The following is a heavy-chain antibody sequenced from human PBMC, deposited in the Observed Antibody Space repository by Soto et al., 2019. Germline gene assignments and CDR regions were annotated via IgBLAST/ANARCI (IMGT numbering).Heavy chain of an antibody. J-gene: IGHJ4*02. CDR1: GDSISSYY. V-gene: IGHV4-59*12. CDR3: ASTPMY. CDR2: IYHSGST. Sequence: SETLSLTCTVSGDSISSYYWSWIRQPPGKGLEWIGYIYHSGSTYYNPSLKSRVTISVDRSKNQFSLKLSSVTAADTAVYYCASTPMYWGQGTLVTVSS.